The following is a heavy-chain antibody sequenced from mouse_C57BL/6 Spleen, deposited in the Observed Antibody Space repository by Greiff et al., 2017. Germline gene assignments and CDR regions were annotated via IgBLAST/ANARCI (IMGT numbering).Heavy chain of an antibody. J-gene: IGHJ1*03. CDR3: ARVPPYSRGWYFDV. CDR2: IFPGSGST. V-gene: IGHV1-75*01. CDR1: GYTFTDYY. D-gene: IGHD2-5*01. Sequence: QVQLQQSGPELVKPGASVKISCKASGYTFTDYYINWVKQRPGQGLEWIGWIFPGSGSTYYNEKFKGKATLTVDKSSSTAYMLLSSLTSEDSAVYFCARVPPYSRGWYFDVWGTGTTVTVSS.